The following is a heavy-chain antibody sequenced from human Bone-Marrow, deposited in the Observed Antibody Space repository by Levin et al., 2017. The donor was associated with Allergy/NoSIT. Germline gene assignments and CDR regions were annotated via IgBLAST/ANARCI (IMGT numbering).Heavy chain of an antibody. D-gene: IGHD3-3*01. CDR1: GFTFSNYG. CDR3: TKALGGDYDCWTGLPTGYFDL. V-gene: IGHV3-30*18. CDR2: ISFNGNNQ. Sequence: GESLKISCAASGFTFSNYGMHWVRQAPGNGLEWVAVISFNGNNQDYTDSVKGRFTISRDNSKNTLFLQMNSLRAEDTAVYYCTKALGGDYDCWTGLPTGYFDLWGRGTLVTVSS. J-gene: IGHJ2*01.